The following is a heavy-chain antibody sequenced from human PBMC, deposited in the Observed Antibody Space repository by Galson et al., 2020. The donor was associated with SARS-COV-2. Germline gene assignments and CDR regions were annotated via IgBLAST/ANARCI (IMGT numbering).Heavy chain of an antibody. CDR2: IYYSGST. V-gene: IGHV4-39*01. CDR3: ARRCSGGSCYPRYYYGMDV. J-gene: IGHJ6*02. D-gene: IGHD2-15*01. Sequence: SETLSLTCTVSGGSISSSSYYWDWIRQPPGKGLEWIGSIYYSGSTYYNPSLKNRVTISVDTSKNQFSLKLSSVTAADTAVYYCARRCSGGSCYPRYYYGMDVWGQGTTVTVSS. CDR1: GGSISSSSYY.